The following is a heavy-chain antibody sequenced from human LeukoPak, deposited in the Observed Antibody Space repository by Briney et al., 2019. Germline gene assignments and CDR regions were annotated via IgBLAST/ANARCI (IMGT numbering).Heavy chain of an antibody. CDR2: INHSGST. CDR3: AREDIVVVPAAIRGFDWFDP. J-gene: IGHJ5*02. Sequence: PSETLSPTCAVYGGSFSGYYWSWIRQPPGKGLEWIGEINHSGSTNYNPSLKSRVTISVDTSKNQFSLKLSSVTAADTAVYYCAREDIVVVPAAIRGFDWFDPWGQGTLVTVSS. V-gene: IGHV4-34*01. D-gene: IGHD2-2*01. CDR1: GGSFSGYY.